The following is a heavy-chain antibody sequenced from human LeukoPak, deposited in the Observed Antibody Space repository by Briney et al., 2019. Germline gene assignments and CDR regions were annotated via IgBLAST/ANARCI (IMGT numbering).Heavy chain of an antibody. V-gene: IGHV3-21*01. Sequence: FSSSGSYIYYADSVKGRFTISRDNAKNSLYLQMNSLRAEDTAVYYCARGGSQVPYYFDYWGQGTLVTVSS. D-gene: IGHD1-26*01. J-gene: IGHJ4*02. CDR3: ARGGSQVPYYFDY. CDR2: FSSSGSYI.